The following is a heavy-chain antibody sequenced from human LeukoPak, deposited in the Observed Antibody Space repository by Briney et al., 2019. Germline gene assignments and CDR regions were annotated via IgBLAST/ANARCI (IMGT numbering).Heavy chain of an antibody. Sequence: SETLSLTCTVSGGSISSSSYYWGWIRQPPGKGLEWIGTIYYSGSTYYNPSLKSRVTISVDTSKNQFSLKLSSVTAADTAVYYCARSTGYSYGLNDYWGQGTLVTVSS. V-gene: IGHV4-39*07. CDR3: ARSTGYSYGLNDY. J-gene: IGHJ4*02. CDR2: IYYSGST. D-gene: IGHD5-18*01. CDR1: GGSISSSSYY.